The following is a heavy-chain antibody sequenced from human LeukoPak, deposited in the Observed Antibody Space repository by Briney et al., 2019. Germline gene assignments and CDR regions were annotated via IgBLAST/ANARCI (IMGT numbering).Heavy chain of an antibody. CDR1: GYTFTGYY. Sequence: ASVKVSCKASGYTFTGYYMHWVRQAPGQGLEWMGWINPNSGGTNYAQKFQGRVTMTRDTSISTAYMELSRLRSDDTAVYYCARDLFYSVSGTYYNVGRVFNYWGQGTLVTVSS. J-gene: IGHJ4*02. V-gene: IGHV1-2*02. CDR3: ARDLFYSVSGTYYNVGRVFNY. CDR2: INPNSGGT. D-gene: IGHD3-10*01.